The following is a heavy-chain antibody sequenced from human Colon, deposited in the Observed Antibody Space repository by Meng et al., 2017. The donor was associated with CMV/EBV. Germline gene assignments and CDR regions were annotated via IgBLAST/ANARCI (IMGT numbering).Heavy chain of an antibody. D-gene: IGHD3-16*01. CDR1: GITLSNYV. J-gene: IGHJ4*02. V-gene: IGHV3-23*01. Sequence: GGSLRLSCAASGITLSNYVMSWVRQAPGKGLEWVSRISGSGYSVDYADPVKGRFTISRDNSKNTLFLQMNSLRVEDTAVYFCAKGLSASQYYFDSWGQGTLVTVSS. CDR2: ISGSGYSV. CDR3: AKGLSASQYYFDS.